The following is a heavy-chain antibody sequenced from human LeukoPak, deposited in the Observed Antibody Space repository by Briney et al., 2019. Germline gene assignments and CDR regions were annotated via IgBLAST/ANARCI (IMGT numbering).Heavy chain of an antibody. CDR1: GFSFRSYG. J-gene: IGHJ5*01. Sequence: GGSLRLSCAASGFSFRSYGMHWVRQAPGKGLEWVAVISSDEINEYYADSVKGRFTISRDNFKNTLYLQINSLRGEDTAVYYCAKGESITSAWFDSWGQGTLVTVSS. CDR3: AKGESITSAWFDS. CDR2: ISSDEINE. V-gene: IGHV3-30*18. D-gene: IGHD5-24*01.